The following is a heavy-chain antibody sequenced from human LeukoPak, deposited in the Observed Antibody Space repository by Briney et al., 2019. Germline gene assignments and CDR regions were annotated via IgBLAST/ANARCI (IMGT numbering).Heavy chain of an antibody. CDR2: IDPKSGGT. J-gene: IGHJ4*02. CDR1: GYTFIGYY. V-gene: IGHV1-2*02. D-gene: IGHD3-16*01. CDR3: APTDVSYFDY. Sequence: ASVKVSCKASGYTFIGYYMHWVRQAPGQGPEWMGWIDPKSGGTNYAQKFQGRVTMTRDTSISTVYMELHSLRSDDTAVYYCAPTDVSYFDYWGQGTLVTVSS.